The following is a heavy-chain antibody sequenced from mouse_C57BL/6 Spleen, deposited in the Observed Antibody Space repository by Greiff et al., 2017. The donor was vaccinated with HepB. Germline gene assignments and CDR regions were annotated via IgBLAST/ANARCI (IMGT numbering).Heavy chain of an antibody. V-gene: IGHV7-3*01. D-gene: IGHD1-1*01. CDR2: IRNKANGYTT. CDR3: ASYYGSSYGYFDV. Sequence: DVMLVESGGGLVQPGGSLSLSCAASGFTFTDYYMSWVRQPPGKALEWLGFIRNKANGYTTEYSASVKGRFTISRDNSQSILYLQMNALRAEDSATYYFASYYGSSYGYFDVWGTGTTVTVSS. CDR1: GFTFTDYY. J-gene: IGHJ1*03.